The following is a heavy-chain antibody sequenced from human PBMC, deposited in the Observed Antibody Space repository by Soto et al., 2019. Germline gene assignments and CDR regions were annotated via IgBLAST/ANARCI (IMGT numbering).Heavy chain of an antibody. D-gene: IGHD6-13*01. CDR1: GFTFSSYG. CDR3: ARDLMGAAAASGY. V-gene: IGHV3-33*01. Sequence: QVQLVESGGGVVQPGRSLRLSCAASGFTFSSYGMHWVRQAPGKGLEWVAVIWYDGSNKYYADSVKGRFTISRDNSKHTLYLQMNSLRAEDTAVYYCARDLMGAAAASGYWGQGTLVTVSS. J-gene: IGHJ4*02. CDR2: IWYDGSNK.